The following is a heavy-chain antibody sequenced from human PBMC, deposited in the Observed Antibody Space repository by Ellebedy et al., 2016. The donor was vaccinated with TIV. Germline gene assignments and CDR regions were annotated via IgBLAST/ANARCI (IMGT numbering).Heavy chain of an antibody. CDR1: GYTFPSYG. V-gene: IGHV1-18*04. CDR2: ISTYNGNT. D-gene: IGHD2/OR15-2a*01. CDR3: ARDPSNNYFDY. Sequence: AASVNVSCKASGYTFPSYGISWVRQAPGQGREWMGWISTYNGNTIYAQNLQGRVTMTTDRSTSTAYMELRSLRSDDTAIYYCARDPSNNYFDYWGQGTLVTVSS. J-gene: IGHJ4*02.